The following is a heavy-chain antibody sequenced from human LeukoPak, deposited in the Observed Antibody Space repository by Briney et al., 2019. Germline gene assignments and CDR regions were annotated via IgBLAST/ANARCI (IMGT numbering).Heavy chain of an antibody. D-gene: IGHD6-6*01. Sequence: PGGTLRLSCAASGFTFSRYGMSWVRQAPGKGLVWVSRSNSDGSRIISADSVKGRFTISRDNAKNTLYLQMNSLRAEDTAVYYCARDNRVLISSSTNFDYWGQGTLVTVSS. CDR1: GFTFSRYG. J-gene: IGHJ4*02. CDR3: ARDNRVLISSSTNFDY. CDR2: SNSDGSRI. V-gene: IGHV3-74*01.